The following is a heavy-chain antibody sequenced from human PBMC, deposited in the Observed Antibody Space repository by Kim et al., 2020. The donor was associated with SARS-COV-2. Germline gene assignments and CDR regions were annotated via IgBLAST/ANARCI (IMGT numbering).Heavy chain of an antibody. V-gene: IGHV3-73*01. D-gene: IGHD3-10*01. Sequence: GRFTISRDDSKNTAYLQMNSLKTEDTAVYYCTRGETRGSGSGMNYYGMDVWGQGTTVTVSS. J-gene: IGHJ6*02. CDR3: TRGETRGSGSGMNYYGMDV.